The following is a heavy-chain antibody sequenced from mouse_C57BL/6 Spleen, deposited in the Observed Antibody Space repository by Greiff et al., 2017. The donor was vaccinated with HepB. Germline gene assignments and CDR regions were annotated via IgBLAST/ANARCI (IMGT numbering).Heavy chain of an antibody. V-gene: IGHV1-4*01. CDR1: SYTFTSYT. CDR2: INPSSGYT. Sequence: VQLQQSGAELARPGASVKMSCKASSYTFTSYTMHWVKQRPGQGLEWIGYINPSSGYTKYNQKFKDKATLTADKSSSTAYMQLSSLTSEDAAVYYCARSEDYSYWGQGTLVTVSA. D-gene: IGHD2-13*01. J-gene: IGHJ3*01. CDR3: ARSEDYSY.